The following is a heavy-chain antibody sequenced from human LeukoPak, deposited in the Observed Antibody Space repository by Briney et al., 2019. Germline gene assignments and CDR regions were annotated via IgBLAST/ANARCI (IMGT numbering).Heavy chain of an antibody. V-gene: IGHV3-30*02. CDR3: ARGDYVLRFLEWLFRPDAFDI. CDR1: GFTFSSYG. CDR2: IRYDGSNK. J-gene: IGHJ3*02. D-gene: IGHD3-3*01. Sequence: GGSLRLSCAASGFTFSSYGMHWVRQAPGKGLEWVAFIRYDGSNKYYADSVKGRFTISRDNSKNTLYLQMNSLRAKDTAVYYCARGDYVLRFLEWLFRPDAFDIWGQGTMVTVSS.